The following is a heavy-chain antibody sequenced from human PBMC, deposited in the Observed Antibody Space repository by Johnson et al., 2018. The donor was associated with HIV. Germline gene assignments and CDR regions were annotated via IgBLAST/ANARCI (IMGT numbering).Heavy chain of an antibody. CDR1: GFTFSSYA. J-gene: IGHJ3*02. V-gene: IGHV3-30-3*01. CDR3: ARQKNSQGRWLQFDAFDI. D-gene: IGHD5-24*01. CDR2: ISYDGSNK. Sequence: VQLVESGGGVVQPGRSLRLSCAASGFTFSSYAMHWVRQAPGKGLEWVAVISYDGSNKYYADSVKGRFTIYRDNSKNTLYLQMNSLRAEDTAVYYCARQKNSQGRWLQFDAFDIWGQGRLVTVSS.